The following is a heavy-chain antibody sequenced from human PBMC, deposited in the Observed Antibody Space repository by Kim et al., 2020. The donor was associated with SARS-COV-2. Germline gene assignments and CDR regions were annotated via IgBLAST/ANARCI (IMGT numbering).Heavy chain of an antibody. J-gene: IGHJ3*02. V-gene: IGHV3-11*05. Sequence: TNYADSVKGRFTISRDNAKNSLYLQMNSLRAEDTAVYYCARADDFDAFDIWGQGTMVTVSS. D-gene: IGHD2-21*02. CDR3: ARADDFDAFDI. CDR2: T.